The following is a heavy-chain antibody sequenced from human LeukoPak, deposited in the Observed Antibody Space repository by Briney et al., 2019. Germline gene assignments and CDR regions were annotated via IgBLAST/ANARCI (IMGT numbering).Heavy chain of an antibody. CDR1: GGSISSYY. CDR3: ARDFGYSYGFHAFDI. D-gene: IGHD5-18*01. J-gene: IGHJ3*02. CDR2: IYYSGST. V-gene: IGHV4-59*01. Sequence: PSETLSLTCTVSGGSISSYYRSWIRQPPGKGLEWIGYIYYSGSTNYNPSLKSRVTISVDTSKNQFSLKLSSVTAADTAVYYCARDFGYSYGFHAFDIWGQGTMVTVSS.